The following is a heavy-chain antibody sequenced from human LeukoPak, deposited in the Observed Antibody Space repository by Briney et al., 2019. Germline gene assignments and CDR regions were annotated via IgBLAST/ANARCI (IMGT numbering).Heavy chain of an antibody. D-gene: IGHD3-22*01. Sequence: GGSLRLSCEASGLIFSVYSMSWVRHAPGKGLEWVSTISTSSVYKYYADSVKGRFTISRDNAKNLLFLQMNSLRAEDTAMYYCARHDSSGYSPFWYFDRWGRGTLVTVSS. CDR3: ARHDSSGYSPFWYFDR. CDR1: GLIFSVYS. J-gene: IGHJ2*01. V-gene: IGHV3-21*01. CDR2: ISTSSVYK.